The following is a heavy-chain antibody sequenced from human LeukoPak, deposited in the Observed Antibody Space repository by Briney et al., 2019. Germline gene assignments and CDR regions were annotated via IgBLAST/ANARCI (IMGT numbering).Heavy chain of an antibody. CDR1: GYSFTSYW. D-gene: IGHD5-12*01. Sequence: GESLKISCKGSGYSFTSYWIGWVRQMPGKGLEWMGIIYPGDSDTRYSPSFQGQVTISADKSISTAYLQWSSLKASDTAMYYCARRGGYDFGAKNWFDPWGQGTLVTVSS. CDR3: ARRGGYDFGAKNWFDP. CDR2: IYPGDSDT. V-gene: IGHV5-51*01. J-gene: IGHJ5*02.